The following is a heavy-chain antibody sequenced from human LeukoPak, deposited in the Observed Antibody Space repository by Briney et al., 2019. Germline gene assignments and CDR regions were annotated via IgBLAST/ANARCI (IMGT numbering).Heavy chain of an antibody. CDR3: ASTSDSSGWFGNYYYYYYMDV. CDR1: GGSISSSSYY. D-gene: IGHD6-19*01. CDR2: IYYSGST. J-gene: IGHJ6*03. V-gene: IGHV4-39*07. Sequence: SETLSLTCTVSGGSISSSSYYWGWIRQPPGKGLEWIGSIYYSGSTYYNPSLKSRVTISVDTSKNQFSLKLSSVTAADTAVYYCASTSDSSGWFGNYYYYYYMDVWGKGTTVTVSS.